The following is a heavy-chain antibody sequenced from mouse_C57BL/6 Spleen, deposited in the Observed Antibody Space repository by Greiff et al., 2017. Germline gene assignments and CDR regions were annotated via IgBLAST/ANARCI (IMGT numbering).Heavy chain of an antibody. Sequence: QVQLQQPGAELVKPGASVKLSCKASGFTFTSYWMHWVKQRPGQGLEWIGMFHPNSGSTNYNEKFKSKATLTVDKSSSTAYMQLSSLTSEDSAVYYCARRHYGSSYVWFAYWGQGTLVTVSA. D-gene: IGHD1-1*01. V-gene: IGHV1-64*01. CDR2: FHPNSGST. J-gene: IGHJ3*01. CDR1: GFTFTSYW. CDR3: ARRHYGSSYVWFAY.